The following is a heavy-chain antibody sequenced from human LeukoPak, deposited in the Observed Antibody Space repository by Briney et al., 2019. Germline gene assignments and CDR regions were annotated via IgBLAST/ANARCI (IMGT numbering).Heavy chain of an antibody. CDR2: ISSSSSYI. D-gene: IGHD1-1*01. V-gene: IGHV3-21*01. Sequence: GGSLRLSCAASGFTFSSYSMNWVRQAPGKGLEWVSSISSSSSYIYYADSVKGRFTISRGNAKNSLYLQMNSLRAEDTAVYYCASLTTGTTSHLDAFDIWGQGTMVTVSS. J-gene: IGHJ3*02. CDR3: ASLTTGTTSHLDAFDI. CDR1: GFTFSSYS.